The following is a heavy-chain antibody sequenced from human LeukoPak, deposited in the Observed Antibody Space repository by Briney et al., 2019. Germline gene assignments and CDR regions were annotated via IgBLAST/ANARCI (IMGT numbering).Heavy chain of an antibody. J-gene: IGHJ6*02. V-gene: IGHV3-23*01. Sequence: GGSLRLSCAASGFTFSSYAMSWVRQAPGKGLEWVSAISGSGGSTYYADSVKGRFTISRDNSKNTLYLQMNSLRAEDTAVYYCARAEGYCSSTSCFHYYYGMDVWGQGTTVTVSS. D-gene: IGHD2-2*01. CDR3: ARAEGYCSSTSCFHYYYGMDV. CDR1: GFTFSSYA. CDR2: ISGSGGST.